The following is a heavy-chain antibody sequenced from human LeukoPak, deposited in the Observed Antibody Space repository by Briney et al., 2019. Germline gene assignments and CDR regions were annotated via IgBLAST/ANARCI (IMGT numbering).Heavy chain of an antibody. J-gene: IGHJ6*02. CDR3: ARQSNSGAVDV. V-gene: IGHV4-39*01. CDR1: GGSISSSTYL. D-gene: IGHD4-11*01. Sequence: SETLSLTCTVSGGSISSSTYLWGWIRQPPGKGLEWIGIISYGGSTYYTPSLKSRVTISVDTSKNQFSLKLNSVTAADTAVYYCARQSNSGAVDVWGQGTTVTVSS. CDR2: ISYGGST.